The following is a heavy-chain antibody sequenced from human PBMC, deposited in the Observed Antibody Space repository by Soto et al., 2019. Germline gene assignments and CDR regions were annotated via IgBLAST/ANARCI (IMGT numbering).Heavy chain of an antibody. CDR2: MNPNTGVTKT. CDR1: GYTFTYYD. J-gene: IGHJ5*01. CDR3: ARGASPDYSFWDSPRGDWFES. Sequence: QVQLVQSGAELKKPGASVRVSCKASGYTFTYYDINWVRQAAGQGLEWMGWMNPNTGVTKTDYLGKVEGRLTMTSALSIGTAYLEIHNLRSEDTAVYYCARGASPDYSFWDSPRGDWFESWGHGTLVTVSS. D-gene: IGHD3-3*01. V-gene: IGHV1-8*02.